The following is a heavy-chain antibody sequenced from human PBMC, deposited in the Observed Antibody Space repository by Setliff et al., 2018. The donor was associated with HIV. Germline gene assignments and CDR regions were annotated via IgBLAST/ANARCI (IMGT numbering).Heavy chain of an antibody. CDR2: INPYSGKT. Sequence: GASVKVSCKASGYTFSSYGISWVRQAPGQGLEWMGWINPYSGKTKYAQNLQGWVIMTSDTSTSTVYMQLTRLRSDDTAMYYCVRDTSGGWHDWGQGTLVTVSS. D-gene: IGHD6-19*01. J-gene: IGHJ4*02. CDR1: GYTFSSYG. CDR3: VRDTSGGWHD. V-gene: IGHV1-18*04.